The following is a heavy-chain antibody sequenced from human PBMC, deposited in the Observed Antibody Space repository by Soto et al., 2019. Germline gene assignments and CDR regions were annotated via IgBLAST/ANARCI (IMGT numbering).Heavy chain of an antibody. J-gene: IGHJ5*01. Sequence: SETLSLTCTVSGGSISSYYWSCIRQPPGKGREWIGYIYYSGSTNYNPSLKSRVTISVDTSKNQFSLKLSSVTAADTAVYYCAADSDNWFDTWGQETMVTVSS. CDR1: GGSISSYY. CDR3: AADSDNWFDT. V-gene: IGHV4-59*01. CDR2: IYYSGST.